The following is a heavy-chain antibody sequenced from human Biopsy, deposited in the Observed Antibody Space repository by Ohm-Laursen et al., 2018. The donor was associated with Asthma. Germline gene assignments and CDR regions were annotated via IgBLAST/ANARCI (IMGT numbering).Heavy chain of an antibody. Sequence: ASVKVSCKASGYPFTDYYVHWVRQAPGQGLERMGRIDPNSGGTNYAQKFLGRVTMTRDTSVNTAFMVLSRLRSDDTAVYYCARIKIRIGAGTDRYFDLWGRGTLVTVSS. V-gene: IGHV1-2*06. CDR2: IDPNSGGT. CDR1: GYPFTDYY. CDR3: ARIKIRIGAGTDRYFDL. J-gene: IGHJ2*01. D-gene: IGHD3-16*01.